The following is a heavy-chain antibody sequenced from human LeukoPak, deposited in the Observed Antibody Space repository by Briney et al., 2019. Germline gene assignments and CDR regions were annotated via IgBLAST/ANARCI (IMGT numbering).Heavy chain of an antibody. Sequence: GGSLRLSCAASGFTVSSNYMSWVRQAPGKGLEWVSVIYSGGSTYYADSVKGRFTISRDNSKNTLYLQMNSLRAEDTAVYYCAREPLWFGDGFDYWGQGTLVTVSS. D-gene: IGHD3-10*01. CDR3: AREPLWFGDGFDY. J-gene: IGHJ4*02. V-gene: IGHV3-66*01. CDR1: GFTVSSNY. CDR2: IYSGGST.